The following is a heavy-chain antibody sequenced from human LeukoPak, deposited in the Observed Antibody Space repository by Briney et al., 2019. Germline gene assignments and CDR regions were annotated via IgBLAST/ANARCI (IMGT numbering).Heavy chain of an antibody. CDR2: IEQDGSEK. CDR1: GFTFSSYW. D-gene: IGHD1-26*01. CDR3: AREELLGAYYYYGMDV. Sequence: GGSLRLSCAASGFTFSSYWMSWVRQAPGKGLEWVANIEQDGSEKYYVDSVKGRFTISRDNAKNSLYLQMNSLRAEDTAVYYCAREELLGAYYYYGMDVWGQGTTVTVSS. V-gene: IGHV3-7*01. J-gene: IGHJ6*02.